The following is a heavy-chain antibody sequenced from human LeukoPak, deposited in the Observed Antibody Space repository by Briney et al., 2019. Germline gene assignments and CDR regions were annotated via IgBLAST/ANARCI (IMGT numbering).Heavy chain of an antibody. CDR1: GFTFDDYA. J-gene: IGHJ4*02. CDR3: AKDSRYCGGDCYSGFDY. D-gene: IGHD2-21*01. V-gene: IGHV3-9*01. Sequence: PGGSLRLSCAASGFTFDDYAMHWGRQAPGKGLEWVSGISWNSGSIGYADSVKGRFTISRDNAKNSLYLQMNSLRAEDTALYYCAKDSRYCGGDCYSGFDYWGQGTLVTVSS. CDR2: ISWNSGSI.